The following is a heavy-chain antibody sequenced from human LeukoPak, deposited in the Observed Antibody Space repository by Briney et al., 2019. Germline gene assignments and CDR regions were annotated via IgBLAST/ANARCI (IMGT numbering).Heavy chain of an antibody. Sequence: PGGSLRLSCAASGFTFSDYYMSWIRQPPGKGLEWIGEINHSGSTNYNPSLKSRVTISVDTSKNQFSLKLSSVTAADTAVYYCARKVSDFWSGYYRTYYFDYWGQGTLVTVSS. CDR1: GFTFSDYY. V-gene: IGHV4-34*01. D-gene: IGHD3-3*01. J-gene: IGHJ4*02. CDR3: ARKVSDFWSGYYRTYYFDY. CDR2: INHSGST.